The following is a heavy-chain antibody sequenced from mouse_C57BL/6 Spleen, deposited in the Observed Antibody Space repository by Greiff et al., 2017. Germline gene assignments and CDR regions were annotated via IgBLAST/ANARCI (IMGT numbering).Heavy chain of an antibody. J-gene: IGHJ1*03. V-gene: IGHV1-81*01. CDR1: GYTFTSYG. CDR2: IYPRSGNT. CDR3: ASVYGSSWYFDV. D-gene: IGHD1-1*01. Sequence: QVQLQQSGAELARPGASVKLSCKASGYTFTSYGISWVKQRTGQGLEWIGEIYPRSGNTYYNEKFKGKATLTADKSSSTAYMELRSLTSEDSAVYFCASVYGSSWYFDVWGTGTTVTVSS.